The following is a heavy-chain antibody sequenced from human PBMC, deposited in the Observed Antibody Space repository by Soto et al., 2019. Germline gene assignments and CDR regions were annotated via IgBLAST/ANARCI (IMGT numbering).Heavy chain of an antibody. Sequence: ASVKVSCKASGYTFTSYGISWVRQAPGQGLEWMGWISAYNGNTNYAQKLQGRVTMTTDTSTSTAYMELRSLRSDDTAVYYCARDHNFGFILYAMDVWGQGTTVTVSS. D-gene: IGHD2-15*01. J-gene: IGHJ6*02. CDR1: GYTFTSYG. V-gene: IGHV1-18*04. CDR2: ISAYNGNT. CDR3: ARDHNFGFILYAMDV.